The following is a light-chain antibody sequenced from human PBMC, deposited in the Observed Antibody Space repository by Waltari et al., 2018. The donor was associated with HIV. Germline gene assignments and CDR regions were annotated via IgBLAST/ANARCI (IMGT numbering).Light chain of an antibody. Sequence: SYELTQPPSVSVSPGQTTSITCSGDKLGHKYTSWYQQKPGQSPLLVIYENSKRPSGIPERVSGSNSGNTATLTISGTQAMDEADYFCQAWDSGTGVFGGGTKLTVL. V-gene: IGLV3-1*01. CDR2: ENS. CDR1: KLGHKY. CDR3: QAWDSGTGV. J-gene: IGLJ2*01.